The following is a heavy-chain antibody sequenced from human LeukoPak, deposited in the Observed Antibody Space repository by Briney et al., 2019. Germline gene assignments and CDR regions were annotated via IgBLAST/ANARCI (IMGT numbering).Heavy chain of an antibody. CDR2: ISYDGSNK. J-gene: IGHJ4*02. V-gene: IGHV3-30-3*01. CDR3: ARDYYDSSGYYHPFDY. D-gene: IGHD3-22*01. CDR1: GFTFSSYA. Sequence: GGSLRLSCAASGFTFSSYAMHWVRQAPGKGLEWVAVISYDGSNKYYADSVKGRFTISRDNSKNTLYLQMNSLRAEDTAVYYRARDYYDSSGYYHPFDYWGQGTLVTVSS.